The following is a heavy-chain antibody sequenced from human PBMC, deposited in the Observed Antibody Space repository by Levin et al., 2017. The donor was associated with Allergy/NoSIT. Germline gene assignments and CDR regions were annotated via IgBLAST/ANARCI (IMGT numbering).Heavy chain of an antibody. CDR3: ARGVVPYSGSYLVAFDI. V-gene: IGHV4-34*01. Sequence: SQTLSLTCAVYGGSFSGHYWSWLRQPPGKGLEWIGEISHSGSTNYNPSLKSRVTISVDTSKNQFSLHLSSVTAADTAVYYCARGVVPYSGSYLVAFDIWGQGTMVTVSS. CDR2: ISHSGST. CDR1: GGSFSGHY. J-gene: IGHJ3*02. D-gene: IGHD1-26*01.